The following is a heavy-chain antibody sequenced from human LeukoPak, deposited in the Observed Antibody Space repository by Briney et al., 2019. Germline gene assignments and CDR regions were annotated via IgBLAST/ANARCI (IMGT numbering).Heavy chain of an antibody. D-gene: IGHD6-13*01. V-gene: IGHV3-23*01. CDR1: GFTFSNYA. CDR3: AKDFPEYSSSWYLE. J-gene: IGHJ4*02. CDR2: ISDGGDST. Sequence: GGSLRLSCAAPGFTFSNYAMSWVRQAPGKGLEWVSGISDGGDSTYYADSVKGRITISRDNSKNTVYLQMNSLRAEDTAVYYCAKDFPEYSSSWYLEWGQGTLVTVSS.